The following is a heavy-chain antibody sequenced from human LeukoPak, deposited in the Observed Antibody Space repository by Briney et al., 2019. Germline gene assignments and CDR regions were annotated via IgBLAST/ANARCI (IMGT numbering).Heavy chain of an antibody. V-gene: IGHV4-34*12. CDR3: ARGRRSYDFWSGYNGGEGWFDP. Sequence: SETLSLTCAVSGGSFNDYYWSWIRQSPGKGLEWLGESIHGGSTTNTPSLKSRISISIDTSKNHFSLNLTSVTAADTAVYYCARGRRSYDFWSGYNGGEGWFDPWGQGTLVTVSS. CDR2: SIHGGST. J-gene: IGHJ5*02. CDR1: GGSFNDYY. D-gene: IGHD3-3*01.